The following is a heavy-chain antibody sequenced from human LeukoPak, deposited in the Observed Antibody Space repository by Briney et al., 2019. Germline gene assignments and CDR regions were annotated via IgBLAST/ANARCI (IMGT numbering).Heavy chain of an antibody. V-gene: IGHV4-34*01. D-gene: IGHD3-10*01. Sequence: PSETLSLTCAVYGGSFSGYYWSWIRQPPGKGLEWIGEINHSGSTNYNPSLKSRVTISVDTSKNQFSLKLSSVTAADTAVYYCARGRVLLWFGELYYFDYWGQGTLVTVSS. J-gene: IGHJ4*02. CDR3: ARGRVLLWFGELYYFDY. CDR2: INHSGST. CDR1: GGSFSGYY.